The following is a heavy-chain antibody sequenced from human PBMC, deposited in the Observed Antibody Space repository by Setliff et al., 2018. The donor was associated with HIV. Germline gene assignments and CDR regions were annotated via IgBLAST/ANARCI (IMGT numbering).Heavy chain of an antibody. D-gene: IGHD3-9*01. CDR2: ISYDGSRT. Sequence: PGGSLRLSCVASGFTFSTFAMHWVRQAPGKGLEWVSSISYDGSRTNYAAPVKGRFTISRDDSKNTLYLQMSSLKTEDTAVYYCTTESVFLDYFFDYWGQGTLVTVPQ. CDR1: GFTFSTFA. J-gene: IGHJ4*02. CDR3: TTESVFLDYFFDY. V-gene: IGHV3-15*07.